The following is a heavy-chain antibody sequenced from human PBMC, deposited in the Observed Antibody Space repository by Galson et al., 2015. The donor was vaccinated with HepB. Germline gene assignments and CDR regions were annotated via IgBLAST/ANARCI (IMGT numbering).Heavy chain of an antibody. CDR3: ARDRGGYYYGSGSYPPGPMDV. J-gene: IGHJ6*02. D-gene: IGHD3-10*01. CDR1: GYTFTGYY. CDR2: INPNSGGT. V-gene: IGHV1-2*04. Sequence: SVKVSCKASGYTFTGYYMHWVRQAPGQGLEWMGWINPNSGGTNYAQKFQGWVTLTRDTSISTAYMELSRLRSDDTAVYYCARDRGGYYYGSGSYPPGPMDVWGQGTTVTVSS.